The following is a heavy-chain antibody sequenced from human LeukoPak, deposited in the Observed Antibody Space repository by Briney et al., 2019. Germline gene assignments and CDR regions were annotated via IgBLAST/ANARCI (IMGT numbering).Heavy chain of an antibody. CDR2: LSGSGITT. CDR1: GFTFSNSA. V-gene: IGHV3-23*01. D-gene: IGHD5-12*01. J-gene: IGHJ4*02. CDR3: AKNTLSGLGRWLRTLDY. Sequence: PGGSLRLSCAASGFTFSNSAMSWVRQAPGKGLEWVSTLSGSGITTYYADSVKGRFTISRDNSKNTLYLQMNSLRAEDTAVYYCAKNTLSGLGRWLRTLDYWGQGTLVTVSS.